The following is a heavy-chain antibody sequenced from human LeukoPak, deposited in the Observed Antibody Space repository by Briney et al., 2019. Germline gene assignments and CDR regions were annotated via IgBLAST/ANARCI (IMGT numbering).Heavy chain of an antibody. CDR1: GYTFTSYA. CDR2: INAGNGNT. CDR3: ARDFSDTDWFDP. J-gene: IGHJ5*02. Sequence: GASVKVSCKASGYTFTSYAMHWVRQAPGQRLEWMGWINAGNGNTKYSQKFQGRVTITRDTSASTAYTELSSLRAEDTAVYYCARDFSDTDWFDPWGQGTLVTVSS. V-gene: IGHV1-3*01. D-gene: IGHD5-18*01.